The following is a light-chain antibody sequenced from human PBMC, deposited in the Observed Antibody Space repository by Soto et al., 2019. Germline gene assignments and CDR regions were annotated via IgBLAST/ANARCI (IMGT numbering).Light chain of an antibody. J-gene: IGKJ2*01. Sequence: DIVMTQSPDSLTVSLGERATINCKSSRSLLYSSNNKTYLAWYQRRPGQSPKMLIFWASARESGVPDRFAGSGSETDFTLAISSLQAEDAAVYYCQQYYNDFFPFGQGTRLEIK. CDR2: WAS. CDR1: RSLLYSSNNKTY. CDR3: QQYYNDFFP. V-gene: IGKV4-1*01.